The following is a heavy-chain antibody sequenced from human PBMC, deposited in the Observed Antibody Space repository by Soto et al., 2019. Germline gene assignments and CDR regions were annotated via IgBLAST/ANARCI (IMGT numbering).Heavy chain of an antibody. V-gene: IGHV1-18*01. CDR2: ISAYNGNT. D-gene: IGHD2-15*01. J-gene: IGHJ3*02. CDR3: ARKPSSYCSGGSCSRYAFDI. CDR1: GYTFTSYG. Sequence: ASVKVSCKASGYTFTSYGISWVRQAPGQGLEWMGWISAYNGNTNYAQKLQGRVTMTTDTSTSTAYMELRSLRSDDTAVYYCARKPSSYCSGGSCSRYAFDIWGQGTMVTVS.